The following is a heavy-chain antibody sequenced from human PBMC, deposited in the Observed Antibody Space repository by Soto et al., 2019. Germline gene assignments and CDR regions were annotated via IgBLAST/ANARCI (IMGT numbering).Heavy chain of an antibody. Sequence: PSETLSLTCTVSGGSISTYYWSWIRQPPGKGLEWIGNINYSGRTNYNPSLKSRVTMSLDTSKNQFSLNLRSVTAADTALFYCARYAGSSWFDYWGQGTLVTVSS. CDR3: ARYAGSSWFDY. D-gene: IGHD6-13*01. J-gene: IGHJ4*02. CDR2: INYSGRT. CDR1: GGSISTYY. V-gene: IGHV4-59*01.